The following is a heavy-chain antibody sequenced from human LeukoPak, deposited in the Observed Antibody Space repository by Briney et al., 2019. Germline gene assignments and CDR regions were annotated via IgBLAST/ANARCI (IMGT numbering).Heavy chain of an antibody. CDR3: ARGRLDMWGNSGSRREAYYFDY. Sequence: ASVKVSCKASGYTFTSYAMNWVRQAPGQGLEWMGWISAYNGNTNYAQKLQGRVTMTTDTSTSTAYMELRSLRSDDTAVYYCARGRLDMWGNSGSRREAYYFDYWGQGTLVTVSS. J-gene: IGHJ4*02. CDR2: ISAYNGNT. D-gene: IGHD1-26*01. V-gene: IGHV1-18*01. CDR1: GYTFTSYA.